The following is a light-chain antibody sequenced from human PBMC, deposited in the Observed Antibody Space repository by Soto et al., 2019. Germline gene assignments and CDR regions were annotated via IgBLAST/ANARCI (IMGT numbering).Light chain of an antibody. CDR2: GAS. CDR3: QQYNNWPLT. V-gene: IGKV3D-15*01. Sequence: EIVMTQSPGTLSVSPVERATLSCGASQNVNDNLAWYQQKPGQAPRLLVYGASTRATGIPASFSGSGSGTEFTLTIGSLQSEDFAVYYCQQYNNWPLTFGAGTKVEIK. CDR1: QNVNDN. J-gene: IGKJ4*01.